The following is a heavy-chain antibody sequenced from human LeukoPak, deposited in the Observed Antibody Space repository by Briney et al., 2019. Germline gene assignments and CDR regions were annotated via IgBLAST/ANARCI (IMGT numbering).Heavy chain of an antibody. CDR2: ISYSGST. CDR1: GGSISSHH. Sequence: SETLSLRCTVSGGSISSHHWNWIRQPPGKGLEWIGYISYSGSTKYNSSLKSRVTISVDTSKNQFSLKLKSMTAADTAVYYCARHLDDYGDYYFDHWGQGSLVTVSS. J-gene: IGHJ4*02. V-gene: IGHV4-59*08. D-gene: IGHD4-17*01. CDR3: ARHLDDYGDYYFDH.